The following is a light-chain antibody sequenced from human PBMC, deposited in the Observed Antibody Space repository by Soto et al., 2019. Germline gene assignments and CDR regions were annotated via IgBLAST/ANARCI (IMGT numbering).Light chain of an antibody. J-gene: IGLJ1*01. CDR2: GNS. V-gene: IGLV1-40*01. CDR1: SSNIGAGYD. Sequence: QAVVTQPPSVSGAPGQRVTISCTGSSSNIGAGYDVHWYQQLPGTAPKLLIYGNSNRPSGVPDRFSGSKSGTSASLAITGLQAEDEADYYCQSYDSSLRYYVFGTGTKLTVL. CDR3: QSYDSSLRYYV.